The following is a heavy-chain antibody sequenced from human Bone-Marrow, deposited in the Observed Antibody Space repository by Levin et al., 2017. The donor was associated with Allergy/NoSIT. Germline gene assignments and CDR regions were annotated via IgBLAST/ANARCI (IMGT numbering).Heavy chain of an antibody. V-gene: IGHV4-31*03. CDR1: CGSISGGGYY. CDR3: ARGTFHGASDAFDV. D-gene: IGHD1-1*01. J-gene: IGHJ3*01. Sequence: SQTLSLTCTVSCGSISGGGYYWCWIRQHPGKGLEWIGCISYIGSTHYNPSLKSRVTISADTSDKQFSLIMSSVTAADTDVFYCARGTFHGASDAFDVWGQGTIVPVSS. CDR2: ISYIGST.